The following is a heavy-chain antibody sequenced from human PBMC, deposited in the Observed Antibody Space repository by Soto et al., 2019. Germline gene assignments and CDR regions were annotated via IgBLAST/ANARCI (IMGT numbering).Heavy chain of an antibody. CDR3: ARGRGDTAMAWYY. CDR2: IYYSGST. D-gene: IGHD5-18*01. J-gene: IGHJ4*02. V-gene: IGHV4-59*07. CDR1: GGSISSYY. Sequence: QVQLQESGPGLVKPSDTLSLTCTVSGGSISSYYWSWIRQSPGKGLEWIGYIYYSGSTKYNPSLKGRVTISVDTSKNQFFLKLSSVTAADTAVYYCARGRGDTAMAWYYWGQGTLVTVSS.